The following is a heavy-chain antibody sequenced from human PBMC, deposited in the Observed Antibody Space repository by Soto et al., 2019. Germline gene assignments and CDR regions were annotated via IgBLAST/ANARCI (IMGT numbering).Heavy chain of an antibody. CDR1: GGSFSGYY. CDR3: ARPRERGYSYGSQYNWFDP. CDR2: INHSGST. D-gene: IGHD5-18*01. V-gene: IGHV4-34*01. J-gene: IGHJ5*02. Sequence: PSETLSLTXAVYGGSFSGYYWSWIRQPPGKGLEWIGEINHSGSTNYNPSLKSRVTISVDTSKNQFSLKLSSVTAADTAVYYCARPRERGYSYGSQYNWFDPWGQGTLVTVSS.